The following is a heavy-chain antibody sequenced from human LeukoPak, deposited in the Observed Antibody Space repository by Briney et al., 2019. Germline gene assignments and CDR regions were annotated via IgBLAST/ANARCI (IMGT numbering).Heavy chain of an antibody. Sequence: VASVTVSCKASGYTFTSYGISWVRQAPGQGLEWMGGIIPIFGTANYAQKFQGRVTITADESTSTAYMELSSLRSEDTAVYYCARVGYCSGGSCYPGGGYFDYWGQGTLVTVSS. V-gene: IGHV1-69*13. J-gene: IGHJ4*02. CDR2: IIPIFGTA. CDR1: GYTFTSYG. CDR3: ARVGYCSGGSCYPGGGYFDY. D-gene: IGHD2-15*01.